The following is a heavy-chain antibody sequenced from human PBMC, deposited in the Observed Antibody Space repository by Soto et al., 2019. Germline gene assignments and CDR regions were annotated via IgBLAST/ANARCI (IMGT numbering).Heavy chain of an antibody. V-gene: IGHV4-31*01. Sequence: QVQLQESGPGLVKPSQTLSLTCTVSGGSISSGGYYWSWIRQHPGKGLEWIGYIYYSGSTYYNPSLIRLVTISVEPSKNQFSLKLSSVTAADTAVYYCAGYCSSTSCYTGTDYWGQGTLVTVSS. CDR2: IYYSGST. J-gene: IGHJ4*02. D-gene: IGHD2-2*02. CDR3: AGYCSSTSCYTGTDY. CDR1: GGSISSGGYY.